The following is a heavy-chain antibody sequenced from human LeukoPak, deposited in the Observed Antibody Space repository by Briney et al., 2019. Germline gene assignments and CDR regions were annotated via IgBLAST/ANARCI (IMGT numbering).Heavy chain of an antibody. CDR3: ARGYHDGAVDS. Sequence: PSETLSLTCTVSGGSINSQYWSWIRQPAGKGLEWIGRMYTNGESDYNPSLKSRVTMSVDTSKKQFSLKLNSMTAADTAVYYCARGYHDGAVDSWGQGILVIVSS. CDR1: GGSINSQY. CDR2: MYTNGES. V-gene: IGHV4-4*07. J-gene: IGHJ4*02. D-gene: IGHD1-26*01.